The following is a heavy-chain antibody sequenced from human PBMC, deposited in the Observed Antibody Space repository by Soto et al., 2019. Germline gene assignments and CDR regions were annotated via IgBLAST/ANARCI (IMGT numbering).Heavy chain of an antibody. V-gene: IGHV3-23*01. Sequence: GGSLRLSCAASGFTFSSYAMSWVRQAPGKGLEWVSAISGSGGSTYYAGSVKGRFTISRDNSKNTLYLQMNSLRAEDTAVYYCAKSLERFSALFDYWGQGTLVTVSS. CDR1: GFTFSSYA. J-gene: IGHJ4*02. CDR2: ISGSGGST. CDR3: AKSLERFSALFDY. D-gene: IGHD3-3*01.